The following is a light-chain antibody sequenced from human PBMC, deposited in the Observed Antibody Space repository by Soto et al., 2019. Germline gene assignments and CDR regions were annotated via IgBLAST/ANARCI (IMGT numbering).Light chain of an antibody. Sequence: IQLTQSPSSLSASVGDRVTITCRASQGINKFLAWYQQRPGKAPQLLVYGASTLQSGVPSRFSGSGSGIDFTLTISSLQPEDFATYYCQQLTNFRFTFGHGTKLDIK. CDR2: GAS. CDR3: QQLTNFRFT. J-gene: IGKJ2*01. V-gene: IGKV1-9*01. CDR1: QGINKF.